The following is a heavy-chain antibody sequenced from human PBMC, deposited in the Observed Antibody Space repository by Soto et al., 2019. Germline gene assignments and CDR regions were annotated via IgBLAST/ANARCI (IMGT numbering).Heavy chain of an antibody. CDR3: ARGYCSGGSCYFGMDV. Sequence: SVKVSCKASGGTFSSYAISWVRQAPGQGLEWMGGIIPIFGTANYAQKFQGRVTITADESTSTAYMELSSLRSEDTAVYYCARGYCSGGSCYFGMDVWGQGTTVTVSS. V-gene: IGHV1-69*13. CDR1: GGTFSSYA. D-gene: IGHD2-15*01. CDR2: IIPIFGTA. J-gene: IGHJ6*02.